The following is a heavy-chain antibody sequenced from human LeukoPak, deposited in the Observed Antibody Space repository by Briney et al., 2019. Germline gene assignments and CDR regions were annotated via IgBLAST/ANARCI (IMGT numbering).Heavy chain of an antibody. Sequence: SETLSLTCTVSGGSVTTYYWSWIRQPPGKGLEWIAYIYNSGSTNYNPSLKSRVTISVDTPKNQVSLRLSSVTAADTAVYYCARQRDNALSYFDYWGQGTLVTVSS. CDR1: GGSVTTYY. V-gene: IGHV4-59*08. J-gene: IGHJ4*02. CDR2: IYNSGST. CDR3: ARQRDNALSYFDY. D-gene: IGHD1-14*01.